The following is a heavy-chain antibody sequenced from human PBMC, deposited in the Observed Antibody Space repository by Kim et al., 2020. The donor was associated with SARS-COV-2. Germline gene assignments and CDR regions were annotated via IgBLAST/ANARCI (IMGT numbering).Heavy chain of an antibody. Sequence: ASVKVSCKASGYTFTSYYMHWVRQAPGQGLEWMGIINPSGGSTSYAQKFQGRVTMTRDTSTSTVYMELSSLRSEDTAVYYCATHQTIAARPAYYGMDVWGQGTTVTVSS. CDR1: GYTFTSYY. D-gene: IGHD6-6*01. V-gene: IGHV1-46*01. CDR3: ATHQTIAARPAYYGMDV. J-gene: IGHJ6*02. CDR2: INPSGGST.